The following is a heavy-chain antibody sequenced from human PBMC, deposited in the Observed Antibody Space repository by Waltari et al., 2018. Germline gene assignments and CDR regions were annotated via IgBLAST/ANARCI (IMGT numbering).Heavy chain of an antibody. J-gene: IGHJ4*02. CDR2: ISDDGGST. CDR1: GFIFSSYW. V-gene: IGHV3-74*01. D-gene: IGHD2-21*02. Sequence: EVQLVESGGGLVQPGGSLRLSCAASGFIFSSYWMHWVRQAPGKGLVWVSRISDDGGSTNYADSVKARFTISRDNTKNTLYLQMNSLNDEDTALYYCVRRHDSGGFYGLWGQGTLVTVSS. CDR3: VRRHDSGGFYGL.